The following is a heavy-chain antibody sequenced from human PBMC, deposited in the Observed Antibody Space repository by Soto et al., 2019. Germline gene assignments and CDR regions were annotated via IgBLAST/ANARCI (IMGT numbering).Heavy chain of an antibody. CDR2: IYYSGST. CDR3: ARGPSYGDYALDY. V-gene: IGHV4-31*03. J-gene: IGHJ4*02. D-gene: IGHD4-17*01. Sequence: SETLSLTCTVSGGSISSGGYYWSWIRQHPGKGLEWIGYIYYSGSTYYNPSLKSRVTISVDTSKNQFSLKLSSVTAADTAVYYCARGPSYGDYALDYWGQGTLVTVSS. CDR1: GGSISSGGYY.